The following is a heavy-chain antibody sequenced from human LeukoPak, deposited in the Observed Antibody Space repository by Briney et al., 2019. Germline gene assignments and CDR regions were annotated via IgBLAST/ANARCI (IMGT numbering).Heavy chain of an antibody. CDR1: GGTFSSYA. J-gene: IGHJ4*02. V-gene: IGHV1-69*06. D-gene: IGHD5-12*01. Sequence: SVKVSCKASGGTFSSYAISWVRQAPGQGLEWMGGIIPIFGTANYAQKFQGRVTITADKSTSTAYMELSSLRPEDTAVYYCARDDGRGYSGYDYFLDYWGQGTLVTVSS. CDR3: ARDDGRGYSGYDYFLDY. CDR2: IIPIFGTA.